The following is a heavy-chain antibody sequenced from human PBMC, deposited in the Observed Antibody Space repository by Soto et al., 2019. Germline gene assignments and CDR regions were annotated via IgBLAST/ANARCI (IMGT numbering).Heavy chain of an antibody. Sequence: QVQLQESGPGLVKPSETLSLICTVSGASLRSGSYYWSWIRQPPGKGLEWIGYISHSGRTNYDPSLKSRLTMSVDTSQNQFSLQLNSVTAADTAVYYCSYGSSFDYWGQGNLVTVSS. D-gene: IGHD3-10*01. CDR3: SYGSSFDY. V-gene: IGHV4-61*01. J-gene: IGHJ4*02. CDR1: GASLRSGSYY. CDR2: ISHSGRT.